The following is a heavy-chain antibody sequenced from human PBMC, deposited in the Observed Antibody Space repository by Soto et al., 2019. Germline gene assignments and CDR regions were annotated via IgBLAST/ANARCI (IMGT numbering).Heavy chain of an antibody. Sequence: EVQLEESGGALKQPGRSLRLSCAASGFTFDDYAMHWVRQVLGKGLEWVSSISWNSGNIGYADSVKGRFTTSRDNAKNSLYLQMNSLRPEHTALYYCVRSKGGYSYGTPFDYWGQGTLVTVSS. CDR2: ISWNSGNI. V-gene: IGHV3-9*01. CDR1: GFTFDDYA. CDR3: VRSKGGYSYGTPFDY. J-gene: IGHJ4*02. D-gene: IGHD5-18*01.